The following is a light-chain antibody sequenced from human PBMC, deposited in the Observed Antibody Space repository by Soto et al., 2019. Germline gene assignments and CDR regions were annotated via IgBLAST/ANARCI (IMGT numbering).Light chain of an antibody. CDR1: QSVTIY. J-gene: IGKJ2*01. Sequence: EVVLTQSPATLSLSPGEGATLSCRASQSVTIYLAWYQKKSGQPPRLLIYDVSKRATGIPARFSGSGSGTDFNLTISSLEPEDFAVYYCQQRSTFGQGTKLEIK. CDR2: DVS. CDR3: QQRST. V-gene: IGKV3-11*01.